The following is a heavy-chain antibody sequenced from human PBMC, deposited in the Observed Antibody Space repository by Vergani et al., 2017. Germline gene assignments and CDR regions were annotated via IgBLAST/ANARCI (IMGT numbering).Heavy chain of an antibody. V-gene: IGHV3-64D*06. J-gene: IGHJ4*02. CDR3: VKDIEEYQLLIYFDY. CDR1: GFTFSSYA. CDR2: ISSNGGST. D-gene: IGHD2-2*01. Sequence: EVQLVESGGGLVQPGGSLRLSCSASGFTFSSYAMHWVRQAPGKGLEYVSAISSNGGSTYYADSVKGRFTISRDNSKNTLYLQMSSLRVEDTAVYYCVKDIEEYQLLIYFDYWGQGTLVTVSS.